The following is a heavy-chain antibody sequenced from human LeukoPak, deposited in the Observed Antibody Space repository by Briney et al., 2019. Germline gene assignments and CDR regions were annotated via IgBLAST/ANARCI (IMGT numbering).Heavy chain of an antibody. J-gene: IGHJ4*02. CDR3: ARVATHDDGSGTSMFYFDD. CDR2: IIPLFGTT. D-gene: IGHD6-19*01. V-gene: IGHV1-69*13. Sequence: SVKVSCKASGGTFRSYGITWVRQAPGRGLEWMGGIIPLFGTTDYAQKFQGRVSITADESTGTVYMGLSSLGSEDTAVYYCARVATHDDGSGTSMFYFDDWGQGTLVTVSS. CDR1: GGTFRSYG.